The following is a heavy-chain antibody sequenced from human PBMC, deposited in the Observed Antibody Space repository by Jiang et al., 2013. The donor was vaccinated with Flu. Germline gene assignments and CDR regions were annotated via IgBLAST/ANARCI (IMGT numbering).Heavy chain of an antibody. CDR2: INHSGST. V-gene: IGHV4-34*01. Sequence: VLLKPSETLSLTCAVYGGSFSGYYWSWIRQPPGKGLEWIGEINHSGSTNYNPSLKSRVTISVDTSKNQFSLKLSSVTAADTAVYYCAREGYSSSWEIEWGQGTLVTVSS. CDR3: AREGYSSSWEIE. D-gene: IGHD6-13*01. CDR1: GGSFSGYY. J-gene: IGHJ4*02.